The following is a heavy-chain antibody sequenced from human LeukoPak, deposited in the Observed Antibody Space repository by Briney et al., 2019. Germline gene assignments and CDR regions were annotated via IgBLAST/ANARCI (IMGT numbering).Heavy chain of an antibody. D-gene: IGHD6-19*01. CDR1: GFTFSSYW. J-gene: IGHJ4*02. V-gene: IGHV3-7*01. CDR2: IKQDGSEK. Sequence: GGSLRLSCAASGFTFSSYWMSWVRQAPGKGLEWVANIKQDGSEKYYVASVKGRFTISRDKAKNSLYLQMNSLRAEDTAVYYCARGLYSSGWYEGSFDYWGQGTLVTVSS. CDR3: ARGLYSSGWYEGSFDY.